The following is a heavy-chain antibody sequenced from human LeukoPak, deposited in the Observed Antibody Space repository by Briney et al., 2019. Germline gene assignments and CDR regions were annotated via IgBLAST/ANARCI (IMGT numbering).Heavy chain of an antibody. CDR1: GYTFTGYY. V-gene: IGHV1-2*02. CDR2: INPNSGGT. J-gene: IGHJ4*02. D-gene: IGHD6-13*01. CDR3: ARGVAYSSRWDSGFGNY. Sequence: ASVKVSCKASGYTFTGYYMHWVRQAPGQGLEWMGWINPNSGGTNYAQKFQGRVTMTRDTSISTAYMELRRLRSDDAAVYYCARGVAYSSRWDSGFGNYWGQGTLVTVSS.